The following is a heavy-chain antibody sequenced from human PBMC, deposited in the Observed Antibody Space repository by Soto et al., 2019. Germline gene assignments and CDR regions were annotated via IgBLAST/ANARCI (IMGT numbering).Heavy chain of an antibody. CDR3: ARHRIAAAGTLRYYYYYMDV. D-gene: IGHD6-13*01. J-gene: IGHJ6*03. CDR2: IYYSGST. Sequence: SETLSLTCSVSGGSISSSSYYWGWIRQPPGKGLEWIGSIYYSGSTYYNPSLKSRVTISVDTSKNQFSLKLSSVTAADTAVYYCARHRIAAAGTLRYYYYYMDVWGKGTTVTVSS. V-gene: IGHV4-39*01. CDR1: GGSISSSSYY.